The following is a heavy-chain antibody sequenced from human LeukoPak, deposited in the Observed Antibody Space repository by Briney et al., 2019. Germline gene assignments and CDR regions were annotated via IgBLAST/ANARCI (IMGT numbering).Heavy chain of an antibody. CDR3: TTLGTTVTTGDAFDI. D-gene: IGHD4-17*01. CDR1: GFTFSDYY. CDR2: IKSKTDGGTT. Sequence: PGGSLRLSCAASGFTFSDYYMSWIRQAPGKGLEWVGRIKSKTDGGTTDYAAPVKGRFTISRDDSKNTLYLQMNSLKTEDTAVYYCTTLGTTVTTGDAFDIWGQGTMVTVSS. V-gene: IGHV3-15*01. J-gene: IGHJ3*02.